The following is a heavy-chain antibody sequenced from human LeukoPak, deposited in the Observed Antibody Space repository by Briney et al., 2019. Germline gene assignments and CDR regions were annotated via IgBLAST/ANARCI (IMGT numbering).Heavy chain of an antibody. CDR3: ARDYYDSSGYPTLDY. Sequence: ASVTVSCTASGYTFTSYGISWVRQAPGQGLEWMGWISAYNGNTNYAQKLQGRVTMTTDISTSTAYMELRSLRSDDTAVYYCARDYYDSSGYPTLDYWGQGTLVTVSS. CDR2: ISAYNGNT. D-gene: IGHD3-22*01. CDR1: GYTFTSYG. V-gene: IGHV1-18*01. J-gene: IGHJ4*02.